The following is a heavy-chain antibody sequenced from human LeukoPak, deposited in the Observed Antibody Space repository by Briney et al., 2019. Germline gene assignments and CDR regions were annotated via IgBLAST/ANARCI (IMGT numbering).Heavy chain of an antibody. CDR2: VSGDGVRT. J-gene: IGHJ4*02. CDR3: AKDTPLTAYGSGWSTNAFDY. Sequence: GGSRRLSCTGSIFYNYAVNWVRQAPGKGLEWVSAVSGDGVRTFYADSVKGRFTISRDNSKNTVFLQMNSLRAEDTAVYYCAKDTPLTAYGSGWSTNAFDYWGQGTLVTVSS. V-gene: IGHV3-23*01. CDR1: GSIFYNYA. D-gene: IGHD6-19*01.